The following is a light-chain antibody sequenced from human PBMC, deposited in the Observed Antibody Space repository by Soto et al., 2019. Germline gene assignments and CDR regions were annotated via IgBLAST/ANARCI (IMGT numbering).Light chain of an antibody. CDR1: QSVSSNY. J-gene: IGKJ2*01. Sequence: EIVLTQSPGTLSLSPGERATLSCRASQSVSSNYLAWYQQKPGQAPSLLISGASSRATGVPDRFSGSGSGTDFALTISRLEPEDFAVYYCQQYDSSRQGTFGQGTRLEIK. CDR3: QQYDSSRQGT. V-gene: IGKV3-20*01. CDR2: GAS.